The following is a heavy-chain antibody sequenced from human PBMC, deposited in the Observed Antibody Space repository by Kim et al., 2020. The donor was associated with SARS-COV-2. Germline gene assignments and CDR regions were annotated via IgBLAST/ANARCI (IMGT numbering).Heavy chain of an antibody. D-gene: IGHD2-21*02. J-gene: IGHJ4*02. Sequence: GGSLRLSCAASGFTFSSYGMHWVRQAPGKGLEWVAVISYDGSNKYYADSVKGRFTISRDNSKNTLYLQMNSLRAEDTAEYYCAKRRDVYGGGDPHSYFDYWGQGTLVTVSS. CDR3: AKRRDVYGGGDPHSYFDY. CDR2: ISYDGSNK. CDR1: GFTFSSYG. V-gene: IGHV3-30*18.